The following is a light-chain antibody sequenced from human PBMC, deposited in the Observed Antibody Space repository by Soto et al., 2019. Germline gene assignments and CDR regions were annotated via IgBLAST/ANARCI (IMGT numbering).Light chain of an antibody. J-gene: IGKJ1*01. CDR2: EAS. CDR3: QQSKTKLWT. Sequence: DILMTQSPSTLSASVGDRVTITCRASESISVWLAWYQQKPGKAPKLLIYEASILESGVPSRFSGTGSGTEFTLTISSLQPNDFATYYCQQSKTKLWTFGQGTSVEV. CDR1: ESISVW. V-gene: IGKV1-5*01.